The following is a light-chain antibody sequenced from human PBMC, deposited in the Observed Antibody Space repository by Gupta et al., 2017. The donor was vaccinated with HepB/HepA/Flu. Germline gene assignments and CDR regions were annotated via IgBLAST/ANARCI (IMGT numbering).Light chain of an antibody. CDR1: SSNIGSNT. Sequence: QSMLTQPPSASGTPGQRVTISCSGSSSNIGSNTVNWYQQHPGTAPKLLIYSNNQRPSGVPDRFSGSKSGTSASLAISGLQSEDEADYYCAAWDDSLNGWVFGGGTKLTVL. V-gene: IGLV1-44*01. CDR2: SNN. CDR3: AAWDDSLNGWV. J-gene: IGLJ3*02.